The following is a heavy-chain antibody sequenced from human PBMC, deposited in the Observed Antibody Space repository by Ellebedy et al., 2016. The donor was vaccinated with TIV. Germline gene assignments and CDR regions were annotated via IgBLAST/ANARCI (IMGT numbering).Heavy chain of an antibody. D-gene: IGHD3-3*01. CDR3: ARDYDGGGGYWSAFDL. CDR1: GFTFSTYS. CDR2: ISPTSNTI. V-gene: IGHV3-48*02. Sequence: GESLKISCVASGFTFSTYSMNWVRQAPGKGLEWVSYISPTSNTIYYAGSVKGRFTISRDDAKNSLYLQMNSLRDEDTAVYYCARDYDGGGGYWSAFDLWGQGTMVTVSS. J-gene: IGHJ3*01.